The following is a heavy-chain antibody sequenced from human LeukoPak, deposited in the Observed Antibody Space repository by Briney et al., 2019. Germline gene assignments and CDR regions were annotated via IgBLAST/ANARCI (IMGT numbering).Heavy chain of an antibody. D-gene: IGHD3-22*01. CDR1: GFTFSGYN. Sequence: GGSLRLSCAASGFTFSGYNMNWVRLAPGKGLEWVSYIGSSSGTIDYTDSVKGRFTISRDNAKNSLYLQMNSMRAEDTAVYYCAKDRNYYDSSGYYRYVDYWGQGTLVTVSS. V-gene: IGHV3-48*01. CDR3: AKDRNYYDSSGYYRYVDY. J-gene: IGHJ4*02. CDR2: IGSSSGTI.